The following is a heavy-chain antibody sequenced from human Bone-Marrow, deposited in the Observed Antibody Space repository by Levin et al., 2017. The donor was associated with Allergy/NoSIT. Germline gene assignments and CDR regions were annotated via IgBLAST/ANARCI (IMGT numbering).Heavy chain of an antibody. CDR1: GGSINNYH. CDR2: IYYSGST. V-gene: IGHV4-59*01. CDR3: ARDRVLDSSGTYYYYGMAV. Sequence: NPSETLSLTCIVSGGSINNYHWSWIRQPPGKGLEWIGYIYYSGSTNYNPSLKSRVTISVDTSKNQFSLTLNSVTAADTAVYYCARDRVLDSSGTYYYYGMAVWGQGTTVTVSS. J-gene: IGHJ6*02. D-gene: IGHD3-22*01.